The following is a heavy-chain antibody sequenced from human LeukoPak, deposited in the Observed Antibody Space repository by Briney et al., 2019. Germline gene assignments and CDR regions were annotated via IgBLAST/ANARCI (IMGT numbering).Heavy chain of an antibody. CDR2: INPNSGGT. Sequence: ASVKVSCKASGYTFTGYYMHWVRQAPGQGLEWMGWINPNSGGTNYAQKFQGRVTMTRDTSISTAYMELSRLRSDDTAVYYCARGHYYGSGSYYNNWFDPWGQGTLVTVSS. CDR1: GYTFTGYY. CDR3: ARGHYYGSGSYYNNWFDP. V-gene: IGHV1-2*02. D-gene: IGHD3-10*01. J-gene: IGHJ5*02.